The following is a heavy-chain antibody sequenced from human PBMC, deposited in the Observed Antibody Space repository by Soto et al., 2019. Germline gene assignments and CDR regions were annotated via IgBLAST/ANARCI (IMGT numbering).Heavy chain of an antibody. CDR1: GFTFSSYA. CDR2: ISGNGGST. V-gene: IGHV3-23*01. J-gene: IGHJ5*02. D-gene: IGHD2-2*01. CDR3: AKDGYCSSTSCSYNWFDP. Sequence: LSLTCAASGFTFSSYAMSWVRQAPGKGLEWVSAISGNGGSTYYAASVKGRFTISRDNSKNTLYVQMNSLRAEDTAVYYCAKDGYCSSTSCSYNWFDPWGQGTLVTVSS.